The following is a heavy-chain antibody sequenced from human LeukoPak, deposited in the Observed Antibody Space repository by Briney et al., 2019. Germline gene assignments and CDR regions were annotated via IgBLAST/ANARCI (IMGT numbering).Heavy chain of an antibody. Sequence: SGPTLVNPTQTLTLTCTFSGFSLSTSGVGVGWIRQPPGKALEWLALIYWDDDKRYSPSLKSRLTITKDTSKNQVVLTMTNMDPVDTATYYCAHTYCSGGSCYEMGISFDYWGQGTLVTVSS. D-gene: IGHD2-15*01. CDR1: GFSLSTSGVG. CDR2: IYWDDDK. J-gene: IGHJ4*02. V-gene: IGHV2-5*02. CDR3: AHTYCSGGSCYEMGISFDY.